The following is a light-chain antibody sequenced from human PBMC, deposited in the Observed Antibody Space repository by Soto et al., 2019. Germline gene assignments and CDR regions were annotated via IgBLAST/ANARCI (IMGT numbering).Light chain of an antibody. CDR1: TSDIGDYNY. CDR3: SSYTSSGTLGV. V-gene: IGLV2-14*01. J-gene: IGLJ3*02. CDR2: EVS. Sequence: QSVLTQPASMSGSPGQSITISCTGTTSDIGDYNYVSWYQHHPGKAPKLIIYEVSNRPSGVSHRFSGSKSGTTASLTISGLQAEDEADYYCSSYTSSGTLGVFGGGTKLTVL.